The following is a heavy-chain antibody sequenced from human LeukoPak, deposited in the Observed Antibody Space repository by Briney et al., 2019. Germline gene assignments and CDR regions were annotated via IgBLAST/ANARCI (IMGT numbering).Heavy chain of an antibody. CDR2: IYTSGST. Sequence: SQTLSLTCTVSGGSISSGSYYWSCIRQPAGKGLEWIGRIYTSGSTNYNPSLKSRVTISVDTSKNQFSLKLSSVTAADTAVYYCARAPEPTTNGFDYWGQGILVTVSS. CDR3: ARAPEPTTNGFDY. D-gene: IGHD1-14*01. J-gene: IGHJ4*02. V-gene: IGHV4-61*02. CDR1: GGSISSGSYY.